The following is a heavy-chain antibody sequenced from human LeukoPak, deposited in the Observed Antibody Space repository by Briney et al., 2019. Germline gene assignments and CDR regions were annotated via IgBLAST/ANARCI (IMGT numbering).Heavy chain of an antibody. J-gene: IGHJ4*02. D-gene: IGHD6-13*01. CDR1: GGSISSYY. CDR3: ARGAGGAAAGFD. Sequence: SETLSLTCTVSGGSISSYYWSWIRQPPGKGLEWIGYIYYSGSTNYNPSLKSRVTISVDTSKNQFSLKLSSVTAADTAVYYCARGAGGAAAGFDWGQGTLVTVSS. V-gene: IGHV4-59*08. CDR2: IYYSGST.